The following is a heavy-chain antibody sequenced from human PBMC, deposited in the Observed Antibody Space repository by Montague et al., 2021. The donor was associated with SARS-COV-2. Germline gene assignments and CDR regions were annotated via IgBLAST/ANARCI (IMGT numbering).Heavy chain of an antibody. D-gene: IGHD2-15*01. V-gene: IGHV4-39*01. J-gene: IGHJ4*02. CDR3: ATRTRYPQNDFGF. Sequence: SETLSLTCTVSGDSIRNSDYSWGWVRQPPGKGLEWIGNIYNGGTTSYNPSLKSRVTIFVDTSKNQFSPKLSSVTAADTAVYYCATRTRYPQNDFGFWGQGTLVTVSS. CDR2: IYNGGTT. CDR1: GDSIRNSDYS.